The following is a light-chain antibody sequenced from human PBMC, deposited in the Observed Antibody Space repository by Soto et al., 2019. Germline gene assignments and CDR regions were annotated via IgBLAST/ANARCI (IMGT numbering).Light chain of an antibody. J-gene: IGLJ1*01. CDR2: EVS. CDR1: SSDVGGYNY. V-gene: IGLV2-8*01. Sequence: QSALTQPPSASGSPGQSVTISCTGTSSDVGGYNYVSWYQQHPGKAPKLMIYEVSKRPSGVPDRFSGSKSGNTASLTVSGLQAEDEADYYCSSYAVSGTGTKVTVL. CDR3: SSYAV.